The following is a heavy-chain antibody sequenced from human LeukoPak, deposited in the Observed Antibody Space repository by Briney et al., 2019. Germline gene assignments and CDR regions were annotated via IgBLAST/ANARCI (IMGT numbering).Heavy chain of an antibody. D-gene: IGHD2-2*01. Sequence: GGSLRLSCAASGFTFSSYWMHWVRQAPGKGLLWVSCINTDGSVMRYADSVRGRFTISRGNAKNTLYLQMNSLRVEDTAVYYCATAGGLPTAMGFDPWGQGTLVSVST. CDR2: INTDGSVM. CDR3: ATAGGLPTAMGFDP. V-gene: IGHV3-74*01. CDR1: GFTFSSYW. J-gene: IGHJ5*02.